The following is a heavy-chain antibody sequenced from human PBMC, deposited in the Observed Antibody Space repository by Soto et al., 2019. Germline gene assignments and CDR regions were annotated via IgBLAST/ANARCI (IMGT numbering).Heavy chain of an antibody. J-gene: IGHJ6*02. CDR2: IYHSGST. V-gene: IGHV4-4*02. Sequence: SETLSLTCAVSGGSISSSNWWSWVRQPPGKGLEWIGEIYHSGSTNYNPSLKSRVTISVDKSKNQFSLKLSSVTAADTAVYYCAMVRGVTTSPYYYYYYGMDVWGQGTTVTVSS. D-gene: IGHD3-10*01. CDR1: GGSISSSNW. CDR3: AMVRGVTTSPYYYYYYGMDV.